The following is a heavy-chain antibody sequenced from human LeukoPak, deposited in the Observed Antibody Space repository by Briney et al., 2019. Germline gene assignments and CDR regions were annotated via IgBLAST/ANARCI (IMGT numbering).Heavy chain of an antibody. V-gene: IGHV3-23*01. CDR1: GFTFSGYA. CDR3: AKGYGAYFPFDY. J-gene: IGHJ4*02. CDR2: ISGSGGST. Sequence: GGSLRLSCAASGFTFSGYAMSWVRQPPGNGLEWVSSISGSGGSTYYADSVKGRFTVSRDNSKNTLYLQMNSLRAEDTAVYYYAKGYGAYFPFDYWGQGTLVTVSS. D-gene: IGHD4-17*01.